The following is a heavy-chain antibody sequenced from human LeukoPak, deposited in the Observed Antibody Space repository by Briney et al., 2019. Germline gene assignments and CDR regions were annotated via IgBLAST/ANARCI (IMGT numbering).Heavy chain of an antibody. V-gene: IGHV4-34*01. J-gene: IGHJ5*02. D-gene: IGHD6-13*01. Sequence: NPSETLSLTCAVYGGSFSGYYWSWIRQPPGKGLEWIGEINHSGSTNYNPSLKSRVTISVDTSKNQFSLKLSSVTAADTAVYYCARQGNLLYSSSWYRAPRWFDPWGQGTLVTVSS. CDR1: GGSFSGYY. CDR3: ARQGNLLYSSSWYRAPRWFDP. CDR2: INHSGST.